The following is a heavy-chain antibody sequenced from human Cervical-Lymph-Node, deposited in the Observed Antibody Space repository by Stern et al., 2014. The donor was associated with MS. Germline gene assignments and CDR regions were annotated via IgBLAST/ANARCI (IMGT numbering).Heavy chain of an antibody. V-gene: IGHV4-31*03. CDR2: IYYSGST. CDR3: ARGPTRFYFNY. J-gene: IGHJ4*02. Sequence: QLQLQESGPGLVKPSQTLSLTCTVSGGSISSGGYYWSWIRQHPGMGLEWIGYIYYSGSTYYNPSLKSRVTISVDTSKNQFSLKLSSVTAADSAVYYCARGPTRFYFNYWGQGTLVTVSS. D-gene: IGHD1-1*01. CDR1: GGSISSGGYY.